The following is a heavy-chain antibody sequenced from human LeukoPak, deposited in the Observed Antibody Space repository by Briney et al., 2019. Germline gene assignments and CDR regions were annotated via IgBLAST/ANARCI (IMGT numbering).Heavy chain of an antibody. Sequence: GESLKISCKGSGYSFTSYWIGWVRQMPGKGLEWMGIIYPGDSDTRYSPSFQGQVTISADKSISTAYLQWSSLKASDTAMYYCARHSGFSIRRPDSSGPSGPYYFDYWGQGTLVTVSS. CDR2: IYPGDSDT. CDR3: ARHSGFSIRRPDSSGPSGPYYFDY. V-gene: IGHV5-51*01. CDR1: GYSFTSYW. D-gene: IGHD3-22*01. J-gene: IGHJ4*02.